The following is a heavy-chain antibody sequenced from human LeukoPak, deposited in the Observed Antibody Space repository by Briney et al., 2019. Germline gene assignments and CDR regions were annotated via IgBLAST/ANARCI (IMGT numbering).Heavy chain of an antibody. CDR2: ISSSSSYI. CDR1: GFTFSSYS. CDR3: ARDQGKDSYGLLDY. Sequence: PGGSLRLSCAASGFTFSSYSMNWVRQAPGKGLEWVSSISSSSSYIYYADSVKGRFTISRDNAKNSLYLQMNSLRAEDPAVYYCARDQGKDSYGLLDYWGQGTLVTVSS. D-gene: IGHD5-18*01. V-gene: IGHV3-21*01. J-gene: IGHJ4*02.